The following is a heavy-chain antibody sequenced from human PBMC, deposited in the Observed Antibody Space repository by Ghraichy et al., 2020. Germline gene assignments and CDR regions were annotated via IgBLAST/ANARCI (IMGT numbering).Heavy chain of an antibody. V-gene: IGHV1-69*02. J-gene: IGHJ5*02. Sequence: SVKVSCKASGGTFSSYTISWVRQAPGQGLEWMGRIIPILGIANYAQKFQGRVTITADKSTGTAYMELSSLRSEDTAVYYCARARDARVGYCSGGSCLGWFDPWGQGTLVTVSS. D-gene: IGHD2-15*01. CDR2: IIPILGIA. CDR3: ARARDARVGYCSGGSCLGWFDP. CDR1: GGTFSSYT.